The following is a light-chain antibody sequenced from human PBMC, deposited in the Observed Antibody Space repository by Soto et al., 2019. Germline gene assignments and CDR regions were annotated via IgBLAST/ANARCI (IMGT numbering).Light chain of an antibody. J-gene: IGKJ1*01. CDR1: QSLLHSIGYNY. V-gene: IGKV2-28*01. CDR3: MQALQTPRT. CDR2: LGS. Sequence: DIVMTQSPLSLPVIPGEPASISCRSSQSLLHSIGYNYLDWYLQKPGQSPQLLIYLGSNRASGVSDSFSGSGSGTDFTLKISRVEAEDVGVYYCMQALQTPRTFGQGTKVEIK.